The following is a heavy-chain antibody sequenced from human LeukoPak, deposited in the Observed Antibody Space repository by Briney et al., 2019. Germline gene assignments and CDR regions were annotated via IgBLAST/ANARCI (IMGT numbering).Heavy chain of an antibody. D-gene: IGHD2-21*01. V-gene: IGHV4-59*01. CDR1: GVSISSYY. J-gene: IGHJ4*02. Sequence: PSETLSLTCTVSGVSISSYYWSWIRQPPGKGLEWIGYIYYSGSTNYNPSPKSRVTISVDTSKNQFSLKLSSVTAADTAVYYCARVGGGGDCFDYWGQGTLVTVSS. CDR3: ARVGGGGDCFDY. CDR2: IYYSGST.